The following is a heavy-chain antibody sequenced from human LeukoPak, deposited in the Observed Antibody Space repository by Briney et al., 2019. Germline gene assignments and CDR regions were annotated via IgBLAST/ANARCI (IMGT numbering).Heavy chain of an antibody. V-gene: IGHV4-39*01. CDR3: ARQEMATTKPFDY. D-gene: IGHD5-24*01. CDR2: IYYSGST. CDR1: GGSISSSSYY. J-gene: IGHJ4*02. Sequence: PSETLSLTCTVSGGSISSSSYYWGWIRQPPGQGLEWIGSIYYSGSTYYNPSLKSRVTISVDTSKNQFSLKLSSVTAADTAVYYCARQEMATTKPFDYWGQGTLVTVSS.